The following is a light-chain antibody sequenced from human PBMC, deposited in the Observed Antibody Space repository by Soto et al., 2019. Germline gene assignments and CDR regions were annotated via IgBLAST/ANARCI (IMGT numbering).Light chain of an antibody. V-gene: IGKV3-15*01. CDR1: QNIISN. CDR2: GAS. J-gene: IGKJ1*01. CDR3: QQYNNWSRT. Sequence: EIVMTQSPATLTLSPGERATLSCRASQNIISNLAWYQHKPGQAPRLLIYGASTRATGIPASFSGGGSGTEFTLTISSLQSEDSVVYYCQQYNNWSRTFGQGTKVDIK.